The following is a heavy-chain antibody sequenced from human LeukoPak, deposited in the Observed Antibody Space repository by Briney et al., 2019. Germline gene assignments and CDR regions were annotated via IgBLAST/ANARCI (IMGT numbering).Heavy chain of an antibody. J-gene: IGHJ4*02. D-gene: IGHD3-9*01. CDR1: GYIFTDYY. V-gene: IGHV1/OR15-1*01. Sequence: ASVKVSCKASGYIFTDYYMHWVRQAPGQELGWMGRINPNSGGTNYAQKFQGRVTMTRDTSISTAYTELSSLRSEDTATYYCARRDILTGYYIVDYWGQGTLVTVSS. CDR3: ARRDILTGYYIVDY. CDR2: INPNSGGT.